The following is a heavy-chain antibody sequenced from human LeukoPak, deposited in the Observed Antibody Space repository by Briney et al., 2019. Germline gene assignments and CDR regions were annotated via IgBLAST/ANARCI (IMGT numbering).Heavy chain of an antibody. V-gene: IGHV1-69*13. CDR3: ARDRNSGRYYYGSGSYLGHFDY. J-gene: IGHJ4*02. CDR2: IIPIFGTA. CDR1: GYTFTSYA. D-gene: IGHD3-10*01. Sequence: WASVKVSCKASGYTFTSYAMNWVRQAPGQGLEWMGGIIPIFGTANYAQKFQARVTITADESTSTAYMELSSPRSDDTAVYYCARDRNSGRYYYGSGSYLGHFDYWGQGTLVTVSS.